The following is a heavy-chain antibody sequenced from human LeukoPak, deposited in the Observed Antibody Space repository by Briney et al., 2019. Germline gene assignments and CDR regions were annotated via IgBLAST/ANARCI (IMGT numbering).Heavy chain of an antibody. CDR1: GGSFSGYY. CDR3: ARSTGRASIPNWFDP. CDR2: IYDSGST. Sequence: SETLSLTCAVYGGSFSGYYWSWIRQPPGKGLEWIGYIYDSGSTYYNPSLKSRVTISVDTSKNQFSLKLSSVTAADTAVYYCARSTGRASIPNWFDPWGQGTLVTVSS. D-gene: IGHD2-2*02. J-gene: IGHJ5*02. V-gene: IGHV4-34*09.